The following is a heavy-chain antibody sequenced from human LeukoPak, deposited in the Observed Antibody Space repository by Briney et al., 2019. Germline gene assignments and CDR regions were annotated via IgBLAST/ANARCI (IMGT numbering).Heavy chain of an antibody. V-gene: IGHV3-21*04. CDR1: GFTFSSYS. CDR3: ARAPGQPHINTAQGNWFDP. J-gene: IGHJ5*02. D-gene: IGHD1-14*01. CDR2: ISSSSSYI. Sequence: GGSLRLSCAASGFTFSSYSMNWVRQAPGKGLEWVSSISSSSSYIYYADSVKGRFTISRDNAKNSLYLQMNSLRAEDTAVYYCARAPGQPHINTAQGNWFDPWGQGTLVTVSS.